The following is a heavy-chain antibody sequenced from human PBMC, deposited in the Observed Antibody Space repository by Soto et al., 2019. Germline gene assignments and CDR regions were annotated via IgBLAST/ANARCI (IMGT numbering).Heavy chain of an antibody. V-gene: IGHV1-69*08. Sequence: QVQLVQSGPEVKKPGSSVKVSCKTSGGTLSSYSFIWVRQAPGQGLEWVGRIITFVGKANVAQRFQGRVTISAERSTDSGYMELRRLTSDDTAVYYCARAIGGHDSGGTYMDVWGTGTTVTVSS. J-gene: IGHJ6*03. CDR1: GGTLSSYS. CDR3: ARAIGGHDSGGTYMDV. CDR2: IITFVGKA. D-gene: IGHD5-12*01.